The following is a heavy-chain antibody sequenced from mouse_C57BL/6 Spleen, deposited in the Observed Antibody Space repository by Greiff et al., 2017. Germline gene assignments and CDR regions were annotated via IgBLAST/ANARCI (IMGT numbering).Heavy chain of an antibody. Sequence: EVKVEESGGGLVQPGGSMKLSCVASGFTFSNYWMNWVRQSPEKGLEWVAQIRLKSDNYATHYAESVKGRFTISRDDSKSSVYLQMNNLRAEDTGIYYCTGFYYYGSSPLYFDYWGQGTTLTVSS. D-gene: IGHD1-1*01. J-gene: IGHJ2*01. CDR2: IRLKSDNYAT. V-gene: IGHV6-3*01. CDR3: TGFYYYGSSPLYFDY. CDR1: GFTFSNYW.